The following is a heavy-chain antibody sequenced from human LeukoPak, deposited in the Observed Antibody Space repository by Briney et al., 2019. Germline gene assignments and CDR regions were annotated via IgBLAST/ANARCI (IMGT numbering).Heavy chain of an antibody. V-gene: IGHV3-23*01. CDR2: ISGSGGST. Sequence: GGSLRLSCAASGFTFSSYAMSWVRQAPGKGLEWVSAISGSGGSTYYADSVKSRFTISRDNSKNTLYLQMNSLRAEDTAVYYCAKDAGTLWFGELSSDPWGQGTLVTVSS. CDR1: GFTFSSYA. CDR3: AKDAGTLWFGELSSDP. D-gene: IGHD3-10*01. J-gene: IGHJ5*02.